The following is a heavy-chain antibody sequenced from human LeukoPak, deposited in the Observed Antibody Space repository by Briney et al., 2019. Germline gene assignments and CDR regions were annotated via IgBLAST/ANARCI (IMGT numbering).Heavy chain of an antibody. Sequence: GGSLRLSCAASGFTFSSYAMHWVRQAPGKGLEWVAVISYDGSNKYYADSVKGRFTISRDNSKNTLYLQMNSLRAEDTAVYYCAGARDFDYWGQGTLVTVSS. V-gene: IGHV3-30-3*01. D-gene: IGHD6-6*01. J-gene: IGHJ4*02. CDR3: AGARDFDY. CDR2: ISYDGSNK. CDR1: GFTFSSYA.